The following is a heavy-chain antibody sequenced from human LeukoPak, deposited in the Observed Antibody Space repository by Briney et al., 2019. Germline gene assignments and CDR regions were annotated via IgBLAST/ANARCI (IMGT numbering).Heavy chain of an antibody. Sequence: PGGSLRLSCAAYGFTFTNYWLTWVRQAPGKGLEWVANINQDGGTEYYVDSMKGRFTISRDNAKNLVYLQINSLRAEDTAVYFCARHTLWRFDYWGQGALATVSS. D-gene: IGHD1-1*01. V-gene: IGHV3-7*01. CDR2: INQDGGTE. CDR3: ARHTLWRFDY. J-gene: IGHJ4*02. CDR1: GFTFTNYW.